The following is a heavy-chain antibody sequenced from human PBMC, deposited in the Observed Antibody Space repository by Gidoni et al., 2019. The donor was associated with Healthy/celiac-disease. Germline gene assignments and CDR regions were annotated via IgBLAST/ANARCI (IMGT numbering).Heavy chain of an antibody. V-gene: IGHV1-46*03. Sequence: QVQLVQSGAEVKKPGASVKVSCKASGYTFTSYYMHWVRQAPGQGLEWMGIINPSGGSTSYAQKFQGRVTMTRDTSTSTVYMELSSLRSEDTAMYYCARDSSMNVGGNPSINFDYWGQGTLVTVSS. J-gene: IGHJ4*02. CDR2: INPSGGST. D-gene: IGHD2-15*01. CDR1: GYTFTSYY. CDR3: ARDSSMNVGGNPSINFDY.